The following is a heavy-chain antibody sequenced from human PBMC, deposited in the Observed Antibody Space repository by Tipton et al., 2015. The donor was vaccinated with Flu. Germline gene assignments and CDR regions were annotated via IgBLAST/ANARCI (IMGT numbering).Heavy chain of an antibody. D-gene: IGHD3-10*01. CDR3: AREGFGELEACMDV. V-gene: IGHV4-4*07. Sequence: LRLSCAVYGGSFSGYYWSWIRQPAGKGLEWIGRIYTSGSTNYNPSLKSRVTMSVDTSKNQFSLKLSSVTAADTAVYYCAREGFGELEACMDVWGKGTTVTVSS. J-gene: IGHJ6*03. CDR1: GGSFSGYY. CDR2: IYTSGST.